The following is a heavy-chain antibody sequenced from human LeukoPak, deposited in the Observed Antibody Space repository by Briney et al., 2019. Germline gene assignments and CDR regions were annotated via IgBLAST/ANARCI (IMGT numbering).Heavy chain of an antibody. Sequence: GGSLRLSCAASGFTFSSYAMSWVRQAPGKGLEWVSGISDSGDRAHYADSVKGRFTISRDNSKNTLDLQMNSLRAEDTAVYFCAKQTTGYSGSGVDYWGQGALVTVSS. V-gene: IGHV3-23*01. D-gene: IGHD3-10*01. CDR1: GFTFSSYA. CDR3: AKQTTGYSGSGVDY. CDR2: ISDSGDRA. J-gene: IGHJ4*02.